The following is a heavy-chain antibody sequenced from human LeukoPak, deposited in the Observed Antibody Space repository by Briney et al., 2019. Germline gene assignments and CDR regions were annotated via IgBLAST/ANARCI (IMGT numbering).Heavy chain of an antibody. CDR3: ARAVEYNDSSGYSSWFDP. J-gene: IGHJ5*02. V-gene: IGHV1-8*01. CDR1: GYTFTSYD. CDR2: MNPNSGNT. Sequence: ASVKVSCKASGYTFTSYDINWVRQATGQGLEWMGWMNPNSGNTGYAQKFQGRVTMTRNTSISTAYMELSSLRSEDTAVYYCARAVEYNDSSGYSSWFDPWGQRTLVTVSS. D-gene: IGHD3-22*01.